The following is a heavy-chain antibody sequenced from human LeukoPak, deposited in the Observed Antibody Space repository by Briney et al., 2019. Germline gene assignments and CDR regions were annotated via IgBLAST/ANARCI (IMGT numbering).Heavy chain of an antibody. Sequence: PSETLSLTCSVSAGSIRSSSWWSWVRQSPVKGLEWIGEIYLYGTTNYNPSLKSRVTMSVDRSKNQFSLKLSSVTAADTAVYYCARQQWEQQGRDYYFNGLDVWGPGTTVIVSS. CDR3: ARQQWEQQGRDYYFNGLDV. CDR2: IYLYGTT. J-gene: IGHJ6*02. CDR1: AGSIRSSSW. V-gene: IGHV4-4*02. D-gene: IGHD1-26*01.